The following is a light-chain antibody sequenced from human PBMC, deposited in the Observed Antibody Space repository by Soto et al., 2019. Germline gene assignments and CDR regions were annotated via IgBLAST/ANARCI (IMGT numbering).Light chain of an antibody. J-gene: IGKJ1*01. CDR1: QSVLYSSNNKNY. CDR3: QQCYTAPPT. Sequence: DIVMTQSPDSLAVSLGERATINCKSSQSVLYSSNNKNYLAWYQQKPGQPPRLLISWASTREFGVPDRFSGSGSGTDFTLTISSLQAEDVAVYYCQQCYTAPPTFGQGTKVEIK. V-gene: IGKV4-1*01. CDR2: WAS.